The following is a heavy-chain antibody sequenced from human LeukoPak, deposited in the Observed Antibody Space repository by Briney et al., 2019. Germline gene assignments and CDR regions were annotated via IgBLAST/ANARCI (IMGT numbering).Heavy chain of an antibody. D-gene: IGHD2-2*01. CDR2: INHSGST. J-gene: IGHJ3*02. V-gene: IGHV4-34*01. Sequence: GSLRLSCAASGFTFSSYAMSWVRQAPGKGLEWIGEINHSGSTNYNPSLKSRVTISVDTSKNQFSLKPSSVTAADTAVYYCAKVPAATVSAFDIWGQGTMVTVSS. CDR1: GFTFSSYA. CDR3: AKVPAATVSAFDI.